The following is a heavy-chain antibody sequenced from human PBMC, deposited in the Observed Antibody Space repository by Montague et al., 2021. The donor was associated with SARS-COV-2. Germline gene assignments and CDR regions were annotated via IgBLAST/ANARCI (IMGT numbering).Heavy chain of an antibody. CDR3: ACGDENGSGYVDV. CDR2: IIHVGSP. V-gene: IGHV4-34*12. J-gene: IGHJ6*03. Sequence: SETLSLTCAVFNGSFISFSWNWILQPPGKGLGWIGEIIHVGSPSYNSSLKSRLTIPVDTSKNQFSLNLRSVTAADTAVYYCACGDENGSGYVDVWGKGTTVIVSS. D-gene: IGHD1-26*01. CDR1: NGSFISFS.